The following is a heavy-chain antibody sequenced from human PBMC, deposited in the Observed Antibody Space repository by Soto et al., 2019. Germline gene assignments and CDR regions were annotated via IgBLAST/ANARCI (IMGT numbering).Heavy chain of an antibody. V-gene: IGHV4-59*01. Sequence: SETLPLTCTVSVGSISDFYWRLIRQPPGKGLEWIGYIYYSASTNYNPSLKIRVTISVDTSKNQFSLNLRSMSPAYTAVYYCARAGGLAARTFDYWGPGTLVTVSS. CDR2: IYYSAST. D-gene: IGHD6-6*01. J-gene: IGHJ4*02. CDR3: ARAGGLAARTFDY. CDR1: VGSISDFY.